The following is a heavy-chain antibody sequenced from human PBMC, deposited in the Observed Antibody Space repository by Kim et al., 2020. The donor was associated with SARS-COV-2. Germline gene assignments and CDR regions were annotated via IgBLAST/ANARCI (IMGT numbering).Heavy chain of an antibody. D-gene: IGHD3-16*01. V-gene: IGHV5-51*01. Sequence: YRPPFQGQVTSSADKSTTTAYLQWSSLKASDTAMYYCARSAGPYDYYFDYWGQGTLVTVSS. J-gene: IGHJ4*02. CDR3: ARSAGPYDYYFDY.